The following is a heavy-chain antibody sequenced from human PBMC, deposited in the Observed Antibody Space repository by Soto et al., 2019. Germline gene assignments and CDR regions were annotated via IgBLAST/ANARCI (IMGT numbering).Heavy chain of an antibody. CDR2: ISASSTYI. CDR1: GFIFSSYT. D-gene: IGHD5-12*01. J-gene: IGHJ4*02. Sequence: EVQLVESGGGLVKPGGSLRLSCAASGFIFSSYTMNWVRQAPGKGLEWVSSISASSTYIYYADSLKGRFTISRDNAYNSLCLQMNSLRAGETAVYYCARGWLRDPWMYWGQGTVVTVSS. CDR3: ARGWLRDPWMY. V-gene: IGHV3-21*01.